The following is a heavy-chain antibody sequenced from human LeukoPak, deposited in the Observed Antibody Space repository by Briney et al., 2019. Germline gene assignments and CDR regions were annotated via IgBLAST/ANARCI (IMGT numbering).Heavy chain of an antibody. V-gene: IGHV1-69*06. CDR3: ARGWDYDSGGRPTAYVY. CDR1: GGTFSNYA. CDR2: IIPIFGTA. J-gene: IGHJ4*02. Sequence: SVTVSCKASGGTFSNYAINWVRQAPGQGLEWMGGIIPIFGTANYAQKFQGRVTITADKSTSTVYMGLNSLKSEDTAVYYCARGWDYDSGGRPTAYVYWGQGTLVTVSS. D-gene: IGHD3-22*01.